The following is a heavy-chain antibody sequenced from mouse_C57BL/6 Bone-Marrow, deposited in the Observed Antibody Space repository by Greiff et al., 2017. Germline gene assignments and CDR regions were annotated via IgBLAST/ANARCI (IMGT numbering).Heavy chain of an antibody. CDR1: GYTFTSYD. Sequence: QVQLKQSGPELVKPGASVKLSCKASGYTFTSYDINWVKQRPGQGLEWIGWIYPRDGSTKYNEKFKGKATLTVDTSSSTAYMELHSLTSEDCAVYFGARDYGSSYWYFDVWGTGTTVTVSS. J-gene: IGHJ1*03. D-gene: IGHD1-1*01. CDR3: ARDYGSSYWYFDV. V-gene: IGHV1-85*01. CDR2: IYPRDGST.